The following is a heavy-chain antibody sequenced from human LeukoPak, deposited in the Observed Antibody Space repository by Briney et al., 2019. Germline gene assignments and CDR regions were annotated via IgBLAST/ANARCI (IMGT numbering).Heavy chain of an antibody. Sequence: GGSLRLSCVASGFTFSNYLMNWVRQAPGKGLEWVSGISHSGSSIYYADSVKGRFTISRDNSKNTLYLQMDRLRAEDTAVYYCARDLGAALDYWGQGTLVTVSS. V-gene: IGHV3-23*01. D-gene: IGHD6-13*01. CDR1: GFTFSNYL. CDR3: ARDLGAALDY. J-gene: IGHJ4*02. CDR2: ISHSGSSI.